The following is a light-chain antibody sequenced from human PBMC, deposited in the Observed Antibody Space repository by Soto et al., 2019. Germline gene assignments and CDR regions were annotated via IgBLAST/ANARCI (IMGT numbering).Light chain of an antibody. Sequence: EVVLTQSPGTLSLSPGEGATLSCRASQSISSSYLLWYQHKPGQAPRLLIYGTSTRATGIPDRFSGSGSGTDVTLTITRLEPEDFAVYYCQQYGNSLYTFGQGTKVEMK. CDR1: QSISSSY. CDR3: QQYGNSLYT. J-gene: IGKJ2*01. CDR2: GTS. V-gene: IGKV3-20*01.